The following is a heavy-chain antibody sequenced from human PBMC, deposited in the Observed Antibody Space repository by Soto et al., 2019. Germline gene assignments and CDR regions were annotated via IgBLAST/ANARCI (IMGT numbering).Heavy chain of an antibody. CDR1: GGSISSGGYY. J-gene: IGHJ6*02. Sequence: QVQLQESGPGLVKPSQTLSLTCIVSGGSISSGGYYWSWIRQHPGKGLEWIGYIYYSGSTYYNPSLKSRVTISVDTSKNQFSLKLSSVTAADTAVYYCARDLRIAGTYYYYGMDVWGQGTTVTVSS. CDR2: IYYSGST. V-gene: IGHV4-31*03. D-gene: IGHD6-13*01. CDR3: ARDLRIAGTYYYYGMDV.